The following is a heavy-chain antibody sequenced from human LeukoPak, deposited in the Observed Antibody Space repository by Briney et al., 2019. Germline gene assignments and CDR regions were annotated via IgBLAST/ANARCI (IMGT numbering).Heavy chain of an antibody. Sequence: PGGSLRLSCAASGFTFSNAWMSWVCQAPGKGLEWIGHIKSNAAGGTTDYAAPLKGRFTMSRDDSRNTLFLQMNSLKTGDTAVYYCATEYYGSANFNYWGQGTLVTVSS. D-gene: IGHD3-10*01. CDR1: GFTFSNAW. J-gene: IGHJ4*02. V-gene: IGHV3-15*01. CDR2: IKSNAAGGTT. CDR3: ATEYYGSANFNY.